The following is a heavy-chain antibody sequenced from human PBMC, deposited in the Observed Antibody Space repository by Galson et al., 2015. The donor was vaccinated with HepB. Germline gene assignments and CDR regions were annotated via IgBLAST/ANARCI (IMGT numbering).Heavy chain of an antibody. J-gene: IGHJ6*02. CDR1: GFTFSSYS. D-gene: IGHD3-16*01. CDR3: AGQRGAINYGMDV. V-gene: IGHV3-21*01. Sequence: SLRLSCAASGFTFSSYSMNWVRQAPGKGLEWVSSISSSSSYIYYADSVKGRFTISRDNAKNSLYLQMNSLRAEDTAVYYCAGQRGAINYGMDVWGQGTTVTVSS. CDR2: ISSSSSYI.